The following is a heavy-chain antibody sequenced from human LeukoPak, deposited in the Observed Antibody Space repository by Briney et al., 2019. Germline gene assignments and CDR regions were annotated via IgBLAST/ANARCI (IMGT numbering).Heavy chain of an antibody. Sequence: SETLSLTCTVSGGSISSYYWSWIRQPAGKGLEWIGRIYTSGSTYYNPSLKSRVTMSVDTSKNQFSLKLSSVTAADTAVYYCARDYDSSGYYHLDYWGQGTLVTVSS. CDR2: IYTSGST. J-gene: IGHJ4*02. D-gene: IGHD3-22*01. V-gene: IGHV4-4*07. CDR1: GGSISSYY. CDR3: ARDYDSSGYYHLDY.